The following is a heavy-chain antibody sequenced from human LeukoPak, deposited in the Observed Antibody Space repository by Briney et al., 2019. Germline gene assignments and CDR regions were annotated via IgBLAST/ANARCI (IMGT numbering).Heavy chain of an antibody. CDR3: ARGIRGSAGMDV. D-gene: IGHD3-10*01. CDR2: MNPNSGNT. Sequence: ASVKVSCKASGYSFTSYDINWVRQATGQGLEWMGWMNPNSGNTGYAQKFQGRVTMTRNTSISTAYMELSSLRSEDTAVYYCARGIRGSAGMDVWGQGTTVTVSS. CDR1: GYSFTSYD. J-gene: IGHJ6*02. V-gene: IGHV1-8*01.